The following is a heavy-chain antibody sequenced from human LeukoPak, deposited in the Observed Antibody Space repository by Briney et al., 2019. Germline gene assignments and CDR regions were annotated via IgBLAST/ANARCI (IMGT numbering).Heavy chain of an antibody. CDR1: SGSISSTSYY. Sequence: SGTLSLTCTAFSGSISSTSYYWGWIRQAPGKGLEWIGGIIYSGNTYYNPSLKSRVTISVDTTKNQFSLKLSSVTAADTAVYYCASLYYDGSGDFDYWGQGTLVTVSS. V-gene: IGHV4-39*07. CDR3: ASLYYDGSGDFDY. CDR2: IIYSGNT. J-gene: IGHJ4*02. D-gene: IGHD3-22*01.